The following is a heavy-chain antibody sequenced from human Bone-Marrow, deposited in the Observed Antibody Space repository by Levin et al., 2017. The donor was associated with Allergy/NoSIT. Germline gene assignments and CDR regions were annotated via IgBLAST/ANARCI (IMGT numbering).Heavy chain of an antibody. J-gene: IGHJ6*02. CDR2: IYFRSKWLT. V-gene: IGHV6-1*01. D-gene: IGHD2/OR15-2a*01. CDR3: ARDEKYEVLFYHYYYGLDV. CDR1: GDSFSSKEAA. Sequence: SQTLSLTCAISGDSFSSKEAAWNWIRQSPSRGLEWLGKIYFRSKWLTEYAGSVESRITIDSDTSLNQVSLQLRSVTPEDTAVYFCARDEKYEVLFYHYYYGLDVWGPGTTVTVSS.